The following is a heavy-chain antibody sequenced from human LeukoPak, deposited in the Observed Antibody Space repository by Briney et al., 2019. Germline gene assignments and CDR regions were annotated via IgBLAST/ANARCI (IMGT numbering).Heavy chain of an antibody. CDR2: ISSSSSTI. J-gene: IGHJ6*03. Sequence: GGSLRRSCAASGFTFSSYSMNWVRQAPGKGLEWVSYISSSSSTIYYADSVKGRFTISRDNAKNSLYLQMNSLRAEDTAVYYCARGRSSSPYYYYYYMDVWGKGTTVTVSS. CDR1: GFTFSSYS. CDR3: ARGRSSSPYYYYYYMDV. D-gene: IGHD6-6*01. V-gene: IGHV3-48*01.